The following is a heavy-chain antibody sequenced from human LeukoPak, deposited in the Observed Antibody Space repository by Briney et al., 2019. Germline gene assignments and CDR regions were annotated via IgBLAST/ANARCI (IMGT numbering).Heavy chain of an antibody. D-gene: IGHD1-20*01. CDR3: AKVYNWKSAHPGATHR. V-gene: IGHV3-23*01. Sequence: GGSLRLSCAGSGFTLSNYGMSWVRQAPGKGLEWVSGISRSGEGTFYAESVQGRFTISRDNSKNTLYLQINSLRAEDKALYYSAKVYNWKSAHPGATHRWGQGTLVTVSS. CDR1: GFTLSNYG. CDR2: ISRSGEGT. J-gene: IGHJ5*02.